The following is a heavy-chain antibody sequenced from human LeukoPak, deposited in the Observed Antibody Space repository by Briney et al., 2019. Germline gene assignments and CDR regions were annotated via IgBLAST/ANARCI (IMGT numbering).Heavy chain of an antibody. J-gene: IGHJ4*02. CDR2: IFHSGST. CDR3: ARSWFSTGPADY. Sequence: PSETLSLTCSVSGGSISSGSYYWGWIRQPPGKGLEWIGSIFHSGSTYYNPSLKSRVTISVDTSKNQFSLKLTSVTAADTAVYYCARSWFSTGPADYWGQGTLVTVSS. V-gene: IGHV4-39*01. CDR1: GGSISSGSYY. D-gene: IGHD6-13*01.